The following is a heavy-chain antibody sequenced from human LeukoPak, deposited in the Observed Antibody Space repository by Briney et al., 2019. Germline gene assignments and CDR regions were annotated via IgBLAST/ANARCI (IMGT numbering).Heavy chain of an antibody. V-gene: IGHV4-59*01. Sequence: SSETLSLTCTVSGGSITSYYWSWIRQPPGKGLEWIGYMYYSGNSYYNPSLKSRVTISVDTFKNQFSLKLSSMTAADTAVYYCASYSNSWYYFDYWGQGTLVTVSS. D-gene: IGHD6-13*01. CDR2: MYYSGNS. CDR1: GGSITSYY. J-gene: IGHJ4*02. CDR3: ASYSNSWYYFDY.